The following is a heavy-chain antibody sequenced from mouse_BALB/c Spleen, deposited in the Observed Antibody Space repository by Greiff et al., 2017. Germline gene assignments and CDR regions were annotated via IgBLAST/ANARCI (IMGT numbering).Heavy chain of an antibody. J-gene: IGHJ1*01. CDR2: ISYSGST. CDR1: GYSITSDYA. Sequence: EVQLQQSGPGLVKPSQSLSLTCTVTGYSITSDYAWNWIRQFPGNKLEWMGYISYSGSTSYNPSLKSRISITRDTSKNQFFLQLNSVTTEDTATYYCARYPITTVVARWYFDVWGAGTTVTVSS. V-gene: IGHV3-2*02. D-gene: IGHD1-1*01. CDR3: ARYPITTVVARWYFDV.